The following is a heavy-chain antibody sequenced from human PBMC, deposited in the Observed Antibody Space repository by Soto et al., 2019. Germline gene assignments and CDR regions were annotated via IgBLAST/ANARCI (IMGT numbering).Heavy chain of an antibody. CDR1: GFTFDDYA. CDR2: ISWNSGSI. D-gene: IGHD1-26*01. CDR3: AKAWDSGSYYYYYGMDV. J-gene: IGHJ6*02. Sequence: GGSLRLSCAASGFTFDDYAMHWVRQAPGKGLEWVSGISWNSGSIGYADSVKGRFTISRDNAKNSLYLQMNSLRAEDTALYYGAKAWDSGSYYYYYGMDVWGQGTTVTVSS. V-gene: IGHV3-9*01.